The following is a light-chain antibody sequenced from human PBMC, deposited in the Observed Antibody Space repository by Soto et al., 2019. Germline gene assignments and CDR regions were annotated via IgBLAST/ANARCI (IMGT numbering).Light chain of an antibody. CDR3: CSYAGSSTYV. Sequence: LTQPASVSGSPGQSITISCTGTSSDVGTYNLVSWYQHHPGKAPKLMIYEGSKRPSGVSNRFSGSKSGNTASLTISGLQAEDEADYYCCSYAGSSTYVFGTGTKVTVL. CDR2: EGS. V-gene: IGLV2-23*01. CDR1: SSDVGTYNL. J-gene: IGLJ1*01.